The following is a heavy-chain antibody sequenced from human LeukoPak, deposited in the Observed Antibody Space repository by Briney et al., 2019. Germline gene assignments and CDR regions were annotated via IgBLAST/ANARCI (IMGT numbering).Heavy chain of an antibody. CDR3: ARSKVGSYYYGSGSQYYFDY. D-gene: IGHD3-10*01. J-gene: IGHJ4*02. Sequence: GGSLRLSCAASGFTFSSYGMHWVRQAPGRGLEWVSVIYSGGTTYYADSVKGRFTISRDNSKNTLYLQMNSLRAEDTAVYYCARSKVGSYYYGSGSQYYFDYWGQGTLVTVSS. CDR2: IYSGGTT. CDR1: GFTFSSYG. V-gene: IGHV3-53*01.